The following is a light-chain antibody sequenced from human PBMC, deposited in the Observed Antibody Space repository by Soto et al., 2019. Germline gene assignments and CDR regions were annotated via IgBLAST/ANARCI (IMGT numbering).Light chain of an antibody. J-gene: IGKJ4*01. CDR1: QSVSSN. CDR3: QQFNKWPLT. V-gene: IGKV3-15*01. Sequence: EIVMTQSPGTLSVSPGERAALSCRASQSVSSNLAWYQQKPGQAPRPLIYGASTRATGIPARFSGSGSGTEFTLSISSLQSEDFAVYYCQQFNKWPLTFGGGTRVEIK. CDR2: GAS.